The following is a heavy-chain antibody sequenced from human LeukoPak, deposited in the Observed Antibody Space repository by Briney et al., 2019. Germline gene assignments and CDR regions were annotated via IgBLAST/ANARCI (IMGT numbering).Heavy chain of an antibody. D-gene: IGHD1-26*01. CDR1: GFTFTSYW. CDR3: ARGRYSGSTYYFDY. CDR2: IKRDGSEK. J-gene: IGHJ4*02. V-gene: IGHV3-7*01. Sequence: GGSLRLSCAASGFTFTSYWVSWVRQAPGKGLEWVANIKRDGSEKYYVDSVKGRFTISRDNAKNSIYLQMNSLRADDTSVYYCARGRYSGSTYYFDYWGQGTLVTVSS.